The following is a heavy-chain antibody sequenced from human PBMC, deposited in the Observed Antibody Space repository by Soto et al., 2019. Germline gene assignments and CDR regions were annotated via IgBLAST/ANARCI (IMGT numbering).Heavy chain of an antibody. Sequence: ASVKVSCKASGYTFTSYAMHWVRQAPGQRLEWMGWINAGNGNTKYSQKFQGRVTITRDTSASTAYMELSSLRSEDTAVYYCARGVAAAARRAFDIWGQGTMVTVSS. J-gene: IGHJ3*02. D-gene: IGHD6-13*01. CDR3: ARGVAAAARRAFDI. CDR1: GYTFTSYA. CDR2: INAGNGNT. V-gene: IGHV1-3*01.